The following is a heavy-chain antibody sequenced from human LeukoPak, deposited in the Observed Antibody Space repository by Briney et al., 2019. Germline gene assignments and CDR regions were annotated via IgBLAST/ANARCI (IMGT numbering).Heavy chain of an antibody. CDR1: GYTFTGYY. J-gene: IGHJ4*02. CDR2: INPSGGST. Sequence: ASVKVSCKASGYTFTGYYMHWVRQAPGQGLEWVGIINPSGGSTSYAQKFQGRVTMTRDTSTSTVYMELSSLRSEDTAVYYCARTGELLLSDYWGQGTLVTVSS. CDR3: ARTGELLLSDY. V-gene: IGHV1-46*01. D-gene: IGHD1-26*01.